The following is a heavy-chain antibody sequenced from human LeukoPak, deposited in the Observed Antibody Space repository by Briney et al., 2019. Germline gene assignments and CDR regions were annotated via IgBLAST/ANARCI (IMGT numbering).Heavy chain of an antibody. CDR1: GGSISSYY. CDR2: IYYSGST. Sequence: PSKTLSLTCTVSGGSISSYYWSWIRQPPGKGLEWIGYIYYSGSTNYNPSLKSRVTISVDTSKNQFSLRMSSVTAADTAVYFCAGQAYSSGWLDNWGPGTLVTVSS. J-gene: IGHJ4*02. CDR3: AGQAYSSGWLDN. V-gene: IGHV4-59*01. D-gene: IGHD6-19*01.